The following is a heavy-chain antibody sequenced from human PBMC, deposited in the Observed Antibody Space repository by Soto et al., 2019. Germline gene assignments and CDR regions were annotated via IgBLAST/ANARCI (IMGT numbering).Heavy chain of an antibody. V-gene: IGHV1-69*01. D-gene: IGHD3-22*01. Sequence: QVQLVQSGAEVKKPGSSVKVSCKASGGTFSSYAISWVRQAPGQGLEWMGGIIPIFGTANYAQKFQGRVTISADESTSTSYMELSSLRSEDTAVYYCVRGLGHYDSSGYYPPVGYFDYWCQGPLVTVSS. CDR1: GGTFSSYA. CDR2: IIPIFGTA. J-gene: IGHJ4*02. CDR3: VRGLGHYDSSGYYPPVGYFDY.